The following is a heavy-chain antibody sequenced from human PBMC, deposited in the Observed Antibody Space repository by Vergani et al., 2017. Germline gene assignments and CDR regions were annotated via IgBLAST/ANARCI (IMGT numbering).Heavy chain of an antibody. V-gene: IGHV3-23*01. CDR1: GFTFSSYA. D-gene: IGHD3-22*01. J-gene: IGHJ4*02. CDR3: AKGQPPSIPMIVPYFDY. CDR2: ISGRGGST. Sequence: EVQLLESGGGLVQPGGSLRLSCAASGFTFSSYAMSWVRQAPGKGLECVSAISGRGGSTYYADSVKGRFTISRDNSKNTLYLQMNSLRAEDTAVYYCAKGQPPSIPMIVPYFDYWGQGTLVTVSS.